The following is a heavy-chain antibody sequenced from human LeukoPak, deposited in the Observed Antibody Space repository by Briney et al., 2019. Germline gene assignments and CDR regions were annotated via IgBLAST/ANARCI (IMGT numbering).Heavy chain of an antibody. CDR2: IGAAGAHT. CDR1: GFRFSYHD. Sequence: GGSLRLSCAASGFRFSYHDMHWVRQAPGKGLEFVSSIGAAGAHTFYADSVEGRFTISRDNFQSTMYLQMGGLRPEDSAVYYCARELGGTKTGGFDIWGQGTVVTVSS. J-gene: IGHJ3*02. V-gene: IGHV3-64*02. D-gene: IGHD1-14*01. CDR3: ARELGGTKTGGFDI.